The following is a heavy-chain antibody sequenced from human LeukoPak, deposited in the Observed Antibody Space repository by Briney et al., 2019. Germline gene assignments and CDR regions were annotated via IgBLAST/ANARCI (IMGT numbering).Heavy chain of an antibody. J-gene: IGHJ4*02. CDR3: ARVLVCSSTSCRGPLAY. D-gene: IGHD2-2*01. Sequence: GAPVKVSCKASGYTFTSYDINWVRQATGQGLEWMGWMNPNSGNTGYAQKFQGRVTMTRNTSISTAHMELSSLRSEDTAVYYCARVLVCSSTSCRGPLAYWGQGTLVTVSS. CDR1: GYTFTSYD. CDR2: MNPNSGNT. V-gene: IGHV1-8*01.